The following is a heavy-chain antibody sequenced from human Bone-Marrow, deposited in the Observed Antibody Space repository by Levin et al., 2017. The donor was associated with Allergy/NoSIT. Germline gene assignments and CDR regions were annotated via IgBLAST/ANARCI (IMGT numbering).Heavy chain of an antibody. CDR1: GLTFRSYG. Sequence: LLLTCAASGLTFRSYGMHWVRQAPGKGLEWVAGISYDGKNKNYGDSVKGRFTISRDNSKNTVYLQMNSLRSEDTAVFYCAGVVGATAYFDYWGQGTLVAVSS. CDR2: ISYDGKNK. CDR3: AGVVGATAYFDY. D-gene: IGHD1-26*01. J-gene: IGHJ4*02. V-gene: IGHV3-30*03.